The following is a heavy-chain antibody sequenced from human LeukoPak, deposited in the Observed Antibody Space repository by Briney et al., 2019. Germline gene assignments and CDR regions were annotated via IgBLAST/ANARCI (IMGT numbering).Heavy chain of an antibody. CDR3: ARRSSRSFDY. D-gene: IGHD2-2*01. Sequence: PGGSLRLSCAASGFTFSSYEMNWFRQAPGKGLEWVSYISSSGSTIYYADSVKGRFTISRDNAKNSLYLQMNSLRAEDTAVYYCARRSSRSFDYWGQGTLVTVSS. CDR2: ISSSGSTI. V-gene: IGHV3-48*03. CDR1: GFTFSSYE. J-gene: IGHJ4*02.